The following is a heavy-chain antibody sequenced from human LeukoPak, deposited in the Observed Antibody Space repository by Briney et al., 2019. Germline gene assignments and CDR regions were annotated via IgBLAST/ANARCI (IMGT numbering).Heavy chain of an antibody. CDR2: IYYTGST. Sequence: SETLSLTCTVSGGSISNYHWSWIRQPPGKGLEWIGYIYYTGSTNYNPSLRSRVTMSVDTPNNQSSLKLSSVTGADTAVYYCARDPSYVDVFDVWGQGIMVTVSS. V-gene: IGHV4-59*01. J-gene: IGHJ3*01. CDR1: GGSISNYH. CDR3: ARDPSYVDVFDV. D-gene: IGHD3-16*01.